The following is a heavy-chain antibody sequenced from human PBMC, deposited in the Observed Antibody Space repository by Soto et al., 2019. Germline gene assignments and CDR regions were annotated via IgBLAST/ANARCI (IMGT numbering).Heavy chain of an antibody. CDR3: ARDTIVGATVAYYYYGMDV. V-gene: IGHV1-3*01. CDR2: INAGNGNT. J-gene: IGHJ6*02. CDR1: GYTFTSYA. Sequence: ASVKVSCKASGYTFTSYAMHWVRQAPGQRLEWMGWINAGNGNTKYSQKFQGRATITRDTSASTAYMELSSLRSEDTAVYYCARDTIVGATVAYYYYGMDVWGQGTTVTVSS. D-gene: IGHD1-26*01.